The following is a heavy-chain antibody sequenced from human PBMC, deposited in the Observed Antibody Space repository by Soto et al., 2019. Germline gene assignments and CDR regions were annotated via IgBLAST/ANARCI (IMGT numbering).Heavy chain of an antibody. CDR1: GFTFSSYD. CDR3: ARRTHYYDSSGSHDAFDI. J-gene: IGHJ3*02. Sequence: PGGSLRLSCAASGFTFSSYDMHWVRQATGKGLEWVSAIGTAGDTYYPGSVKGRFTISRENAKNSLYLQMNSLRAGDTAVYYCARRTHYYDSSGSHDAFDIWGQGTMVTVSS. CDR2: IGTAGDT. D-gene: IGHD3-22*01. V-gene: IGHV3-13*01.